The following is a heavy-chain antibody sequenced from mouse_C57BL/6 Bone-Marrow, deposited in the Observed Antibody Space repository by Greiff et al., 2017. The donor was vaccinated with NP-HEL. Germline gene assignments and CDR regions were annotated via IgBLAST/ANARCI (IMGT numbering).Heavy chain of an antibody. CDR2: IDPANGNT. Sequence: EVQLQQSVAELVRPGASVKLSCTASGYNIKNTYMNWVKQRPEQGLEWIGRIDPANGNTNYAQKFQGKATITADTSSNTAYLQLSSLTSEDTSVYYWSGYGNEDYWGQGTSVTVSS. J-gene: IGHJ4*01. CDR1: GYNIKNTY. D-gene: IGHD2-1*01. CDR3: SGYGNEDY. V-gene: IGHV14-3*01.